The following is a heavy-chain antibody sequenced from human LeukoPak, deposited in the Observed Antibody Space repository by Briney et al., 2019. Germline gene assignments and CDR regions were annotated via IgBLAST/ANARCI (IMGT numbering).Heavy chain of an antibody. CDR1: GGSIRSSSYY. D-gene: IGHD3-16*01. J-gene: IGHJ4*02. V-gene: IGHV4-39*02. Sequence: SETLSLTCTVSGGSIRSSSYYWGWTRQPPGKGLEWIGSIYYSGSTYYNPSLKSRVTISVDTSKNQFSLKLSSETAADTAVYYCARDFGGAADYWGQGTLVTVSS. CDR2: IYYSGST. CDR3: ARDFGGAADY.